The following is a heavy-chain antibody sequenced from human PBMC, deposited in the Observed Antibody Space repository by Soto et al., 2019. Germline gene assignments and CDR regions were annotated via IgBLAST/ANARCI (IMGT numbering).Heavy chain of an antibody. Sequence: QVPLVQSGAEVKKPGASVKVSCKASGYTFTSYGISWVRQAPGQGLEWMGWISAYNGNTNYAQKLQGRVTMTTDTSTSTAYMELRSLRSDDTAVYYCARDQTVYYYDSSGYWAPGYWGQGTLVTVSS. CDR1: GYTFTSYG. CDR3: ARDQTVYYYDSSGYWAPGY. J-gene: IGHJ4*02. CDR2: ISAYNGNT. D-gene: IGHD3-22*01. V-gene: IGHV1-18*01.